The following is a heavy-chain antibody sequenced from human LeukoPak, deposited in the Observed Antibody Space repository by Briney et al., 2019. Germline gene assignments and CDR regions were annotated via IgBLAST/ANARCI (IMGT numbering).Heavy chain of an antibody. Sequence: KPSETLSLTCTVSSGSISTSNYYWGWVRQPPGKALEWIGNIFYSGSTYYSPSLKSRVTISLDTSRNQFSLKLNSVTAADTAVYYCATTTIRLGYWGQGTLVTVSS. V-gene: IGHV4-39*07. D-gene: IGHD1-26*01. J-gene: IGHJ4*02. CDR2: IFYSGST. CDR1: SGSISTSNYY. CDR3: ATTTIRLGY.